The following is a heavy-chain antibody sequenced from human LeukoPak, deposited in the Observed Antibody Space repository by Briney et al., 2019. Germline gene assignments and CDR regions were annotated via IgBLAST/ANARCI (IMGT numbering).Heavy chain of an antibody. CDR3: ARESIAVAAPDY. CDR1: GFTFNTYG. J-gene: IGHJ4*02. D-gene: IGHD6-19*01. CDR2: IRYNGNTQ. Sequence: GGSLRLSCAASGFTFNTYGMHWVRQAPGKGLEWVAFIRYNGNTQYYADSVRGRFTIARDNSKNTLYLQMNSLRAEDTAVYYCARESIAVAAPDYWGQGTLVTVSS. V-gene: IGHV3-30*02.